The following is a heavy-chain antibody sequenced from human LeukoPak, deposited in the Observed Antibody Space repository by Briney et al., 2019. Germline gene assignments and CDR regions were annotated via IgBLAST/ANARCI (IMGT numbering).Heavy chain of an antibody. CDR1: GGSINNHAYY. Sequence: SETLSLTCSVSGGSINNHAYYWDWIRQPPGQGLEWIGTVYSTGNTYYNPSLRSRVTMSVDTSKNQFSLHLDSVTAADTAIYFCARLAALAGHRGAFDFWGQGTMVAVSS. CDR2: VYSTGNT. V-gene: IGHV4-39*01. J-gene: IGHJ3*01. CDR3: ARLAALAGHRGAFDF. D-gene: IGHD6-19*01.